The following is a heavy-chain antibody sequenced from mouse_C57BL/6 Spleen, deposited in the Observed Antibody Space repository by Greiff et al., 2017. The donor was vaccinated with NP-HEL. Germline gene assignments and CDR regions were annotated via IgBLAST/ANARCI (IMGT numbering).Heavy chain of an antibody. CDR3: APNWDGVDY. J-gene: IGHJ2*01. CDR1: GYTFTSYW. V-gene: IGHV1-7*01. D-gene: IGHD4-1*01. Sequence: QVHVKQSGAELAKPGASVKLSCKASGYTFTSYWMHWVKQRPGQGLEWIGYINPSSGYTKYNQKFKDKATLTADKSSSTAYMQLSSLTYEDSAVYYCAPNWDGVDYWGQGTTLTVSS. CDR2: INPSSGYT.